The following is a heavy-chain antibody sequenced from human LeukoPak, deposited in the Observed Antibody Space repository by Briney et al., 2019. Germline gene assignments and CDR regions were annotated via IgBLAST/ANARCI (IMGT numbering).Heavy chain of an antibody. CDR2: ISAYNGNT. D-gene: IGHD5-18*01. J-gene: IGHJ3*02. CDR1: GYTFTSYG. Sequence: ASVKVSCKASGYTFTSYGISWVRQAPGQGLEWMGWISAYNGNTNYAQKLQGRVTMTTDTSTSTAYMELSSLRSEDTAVYYCARDSGYSYDSIYGAFDIWGQGTMVTVSS. CDR3: ARDSGYSYDSIYGAFDI. V-gene: IGHV1-18*01.